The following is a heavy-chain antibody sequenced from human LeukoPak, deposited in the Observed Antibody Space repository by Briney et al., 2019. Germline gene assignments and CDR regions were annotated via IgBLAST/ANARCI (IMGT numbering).Heavy chain of an antibody. J-gene: IGHJ6*03. Sequence: PSETLSLTCAGSGGSISSSNWWSWVRQPPGKGLEWIGEIYHSGSTNYNPSLKSRVTISVDKSKNQFSLKLSSVTAADTAVYYCARASGVYYYYMDVWGKGTTVTVSS. D-gene: IGHD3-10*01. CDR3: ARASGVYYYYMDV. CDR2: IYHSGST. V-gene: IGHV4-4*02. CDR1: GGSISSSNW.